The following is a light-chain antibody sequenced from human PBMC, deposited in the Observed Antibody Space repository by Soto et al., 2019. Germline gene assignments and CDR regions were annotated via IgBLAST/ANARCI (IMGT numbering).Light chain of an antibody. CDR3: QQYNNWPPT. Sequence: EIVMTQSPATLSVSPGERATLSCRASQSVSSNLAWYQQKPGQSPRLLIYGPSIRATGIAARFSGSGSGTEFTLTISSLQSEDSALYSCQQYNNWPPTFGQGTKLEIK. V-gene: IGKV3-15*01. CDR2: GPS. CDR1: QSVSSN. J-gene: IGKJ2*01.